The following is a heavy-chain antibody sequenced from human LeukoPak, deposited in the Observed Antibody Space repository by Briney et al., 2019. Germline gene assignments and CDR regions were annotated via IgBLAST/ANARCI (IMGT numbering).Heavy chain of an antibody. Sequence: GGSLRLSCAASGFPFSSYWMHWVRQAPGKGLVWVSRINSDGSSTSYADSVKGRFTISRDNAKNTLYLQMNSLRAEDTAVYYCAIDSSGWTTFDYWGQGTLVTVSS. D-gene: IGHD6-19*01. CDR2: INSDGSST. CDR1: GFPFSSYW. CDR3: AIDSSGWTTFDY. V-gene: IGHV3-74*01. J-gene: IGHJ4*02.